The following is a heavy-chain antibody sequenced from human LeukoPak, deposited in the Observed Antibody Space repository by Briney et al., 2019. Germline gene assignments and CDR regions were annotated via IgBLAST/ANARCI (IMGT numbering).Heavy chain of an antibody. V-gene: IGHV4-4*08. J-gene: IGHJ4*02. Sequence: SETLSLNCTVSGGSISSYYWSWIRQPPGKGLECVVYIYTSGSTNYNPSLKSRVTISVNTSKTQFSLKLSSVTAADTAVYYCARGAAAPLDYWGQGPLVTVSS. CDR3: ARGAAAPLDY. CDR1: GGSISSYY. CDR2: IYTSGST. D-gene: IGHD6-13*01.